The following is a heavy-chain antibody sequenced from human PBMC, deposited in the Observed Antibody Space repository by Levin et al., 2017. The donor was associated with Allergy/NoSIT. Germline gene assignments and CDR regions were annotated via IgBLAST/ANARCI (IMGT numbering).Heavy chain of an antibody. D-gene: IGHD6-13*01. J-gene: IGHJ2*01. CDR3: ARVGYSSSWYGYFDL. Sequence: GSLRLSCTVSGGTVDNYYWAWIRQSPGKGLEWIGYLYYSGSTKYSPSFQSRVTISLDTSKSHFSLRLNSVTAADTGLYYCARVGYSSSWYGYFDLWGRGTQVTVSS. V-gene: IGHV4-59*02. CDR1: GGTVDNYY. CDR2: LYYSGST.